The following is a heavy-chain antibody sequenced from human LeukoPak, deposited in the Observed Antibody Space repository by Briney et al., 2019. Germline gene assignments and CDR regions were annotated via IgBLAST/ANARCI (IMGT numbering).Heavy chain of an antibody. CDR3: AKRGPAGAGKSPDYFDY. Sequence: GGSLRLSCAASGFTFSSYVMSWVRQAPGKGLEWVSAITGSGDNTYYSDSVTGRFNISRDNSKTTLYPQMNSLRAEDTAVYYCAKRGPAGAGKSPDYFDYWGQGTLVTVSS. D-gene: IGHD6-19*01. CDR1: GFTFSSYV. V-gene: IGHV3-23*01. CDR2: ITGSGDNT. J-gene: IGHJ4*02.